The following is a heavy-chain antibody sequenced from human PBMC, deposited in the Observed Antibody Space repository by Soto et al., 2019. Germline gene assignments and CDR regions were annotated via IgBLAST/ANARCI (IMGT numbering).Heavy chain of an antibody. D-gene: IGHD3-9*01. CDR3: ARDHDILTGYSLYYYGMDV. CDR1: GYTFTSYG. CDR2: ISAYNGNT. Sequence: ASVKVSCKASGYTFTSYGISWVRQAPGQGLEWMGWISAYNGNTNYAQKLQGRVTMTTDTSTSTAYMELRSLRSDDTAVYYCARDHDILTGYSLYYYGMDVWGQGTTVTVSS. J-gene: IGHJ6*02. V-gene: IGHV1-18*01.